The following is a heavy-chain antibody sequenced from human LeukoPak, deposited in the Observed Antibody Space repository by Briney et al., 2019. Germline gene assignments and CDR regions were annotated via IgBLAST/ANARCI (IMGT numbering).Heavy chain of an antibody. CDR1: GFTFSSYG. J-gene: IGHJ4*02. V-gene: IGHV3-30*18. CDR2: ISYDGSNK. Sequence: GGSLRLSCAASGFTFSSYGMHWVRQAPGKGLEWVAVISYDGSNKYYADSVKGRFTISRDNSKNTLYLQMNSLRAEDTAVYYCAKVPYCSSTSCWDYFDYWGQGTLVTVSP. D-gene: IGHD2-2*01. CDR3: AKVPYCSSTSCWDYFDY.